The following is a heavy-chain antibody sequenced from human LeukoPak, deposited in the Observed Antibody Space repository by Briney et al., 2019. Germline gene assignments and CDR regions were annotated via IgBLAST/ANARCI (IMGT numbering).Heavy chain of an antibody. CDR3: ARDQRYCSSSSCPWEPFDY. Sequence: GGSLRLSCAASGFTFSSYSMNWVRQAPGKGLEWVSYISSSSSTIYYADSVKGRFTISRDNAKNSLYLQMNSLRAEDTAVYYCARDQRYCSSSSCPWEPFDYWGQGTLVTVSS. V-gene: IGHV3-48*04. J-gene: IGHJ4*02. CDR1: GFTFSSYS. D-gene: IGHD2-2*01. CDR2: ISSSSSTI.